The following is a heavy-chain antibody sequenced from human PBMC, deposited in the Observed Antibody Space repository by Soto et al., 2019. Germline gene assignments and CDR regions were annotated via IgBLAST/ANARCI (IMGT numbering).Heavy chain of an antibody. CDR3: ARIFRDDSSGYGMDV. Sequence: SGPTLVNPTETLTLTCTVSGFSLSNARMGVSWIRQPPGKALEWLAHIFSNDEKSYSTSLKSRLTISKDTSKSQVVLTMTNMDPVDTATYYCARIFRDDSSGYGMDVWGQGTTVTVSS. CDR1: GFSLSNARMG. J-gene: IGHJ6*02. CDR2: IFSNDEK. D-gene: IGHD3-22*01. V-gene: IGHV2-26*01.